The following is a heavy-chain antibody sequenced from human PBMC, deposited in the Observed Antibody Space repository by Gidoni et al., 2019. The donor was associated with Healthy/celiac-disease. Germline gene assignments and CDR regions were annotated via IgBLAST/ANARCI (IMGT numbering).Heavy chain of an antibody. CDR1: GFTFRSCA. J-gene: IGHJ4*02. Sequence: EVQLVESGGGLVRPGGSLRLSCAASGFTFRSCALNWVRQAPGKGLEWVSYISSSGSTIYYADSVKGRFTISRDNAKNSLYLQMNSLRAEDTAVYYCARGPHPDDFWSGYYSTTLDYWGQGTLVTVSS. D-gene: IGHD3-3*01. V-gene: IGHV3-48*03. CDR3: ARGPHPDDFWSGYYSTTLDY. CDR2: ISSSGSTI.